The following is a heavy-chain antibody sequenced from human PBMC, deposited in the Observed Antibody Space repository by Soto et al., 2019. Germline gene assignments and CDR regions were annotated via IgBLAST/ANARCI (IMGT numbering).Heavy chain of an antibody. CDR3: ARDLLYCSGGSCYGRFDP. CDR1: GFTFSSYA. J-gene: IGHJ5*02. D-gene: IGHD2-15*01. V-gene: IGHV3-30-3*01. CDR2: ISYDGSNK. Sequence: VQLVESGGGVVQPGRSLRLSCAASGFTFSSYAMHWVRQAPGKGLEWVAVISYDGSNKYYADSVKGRFTISRDNSKNTLYLQMNSLRAEDTAVYYCARDLLYCSGGSCYGRFDPWGQGTLVTVSS.